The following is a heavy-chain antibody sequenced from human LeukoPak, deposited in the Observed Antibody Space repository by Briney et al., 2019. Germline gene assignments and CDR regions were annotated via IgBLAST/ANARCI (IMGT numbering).Heavy chain of an antibody. D-gene: IGHD5-12*01. Sequence: PGGSLRLSCAASGFTFSSYGMHWVRQAPGKGLEWVAFIRYDGSYRYYADSVKGRFTISRDNAKNSLYLQMNSLRAEDTAVYYCARDGEYSGYDFFAFDIWGQGTMVTVSS. J-gene: IGHJ3*02. CDR1: GFTFSSYG. CDR2: IRYDGSYR. V-gene: IGHV3-30*02. CDR3: ARDGEYSGYDFFAFDI.